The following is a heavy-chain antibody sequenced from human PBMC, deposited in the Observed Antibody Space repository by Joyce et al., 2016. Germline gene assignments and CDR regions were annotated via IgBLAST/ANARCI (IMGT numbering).Heavy chain of an antibody. Sequence: EVQLVESGGGLVQPGGSLRLSCAATGFTFSDHYMDWVRQDTGKGLEWIDRIRNKANRYSTEYAASVQGRFTISRDDSKNSLYLQMDSLKTEDTAVYYCNKDRAPWGQGTLVTVSS. CDR2: IRNKANRYST. D-gene: IGHD3-10*01. CDR3: NKDRAP. J-gene: IGHJ5*02. V-gene: IGHV3-72*01. CDR1: GFTFSDHY.